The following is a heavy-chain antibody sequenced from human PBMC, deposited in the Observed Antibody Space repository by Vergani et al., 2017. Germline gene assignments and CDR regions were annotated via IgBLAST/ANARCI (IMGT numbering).Heavy chain of an antibody. J-gene: IGHJ3*02. CDR3: AKAGISEVAVDAFDI. D-gene: IGHD6-19*01. CDR1: GFTFSSYS. Sequence: EVQLVESGGGLVKPGGSLRLSCAASGFTFSSYSMNWVRQAPGKGLEWVSSISSSSSYIYYADSVKGRFTISRDNSKNTLYLQMNSLRAEDTAVYYCAKAGISEVAVDAFDIWGQGTMVTVSS. CDR2: ISSSSSYI. V-gene: IGHV3-21*04.